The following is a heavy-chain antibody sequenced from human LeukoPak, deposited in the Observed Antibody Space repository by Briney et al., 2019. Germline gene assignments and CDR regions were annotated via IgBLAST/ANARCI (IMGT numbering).Heavy chain of an antibody. Sequence: GESLKISCKGSGYSFTSYWIAWVRQMPGKGLEWMGIIYPGDSDTRYSPSFQGQVTMSADKSINTAYLQWSSLKASDTAMYYCARDTPVAGRLDFWGQGTLVTVSS. CDR2: IYPGDSDT. CDR1: GYSFTSYW. D-gene: IGHD6-19*01. V-gene: IGHV5-51*01. J-gene: IGHJ4*02. CDR3: ARDTPVAGRLDF.